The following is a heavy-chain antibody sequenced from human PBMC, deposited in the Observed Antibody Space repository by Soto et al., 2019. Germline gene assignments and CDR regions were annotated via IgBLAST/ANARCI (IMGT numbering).Heavy chain of an antibody. J-gene: IGHJ5*02. V-gene: IGHV4-34*01. Sequence: SETLSLTCAVYGGSFSGYYWSWIRQPPGKGLEWIGEINHSGSTNYNPSLKSRVTISVDTSKNQFSLKLSSVTAADTAVYYCARGPLYYYGSGSYFNNWFDPWGQGTLVTVSS. CDR2: INHSGST. CDR1: GGSFSGYY. D-gene: IGHD3-10*01. CDR3: ARGPLYYYGSGSYFNNWFDP.